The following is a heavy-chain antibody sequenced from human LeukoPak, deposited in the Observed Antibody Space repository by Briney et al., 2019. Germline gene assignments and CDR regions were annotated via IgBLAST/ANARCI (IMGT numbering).Heavy chain of an antibody. V-gene: IGHV4-59*11. CDR3: ARDTITAGTDY. CDR1: GGSISTHY. D-gene: IGHD6-13*01. J-gene: IGHJ4*02. CDR2: IYYSGST. Sequence: SETLSLTXTVSGGSISTHYWSWIRQPPGKGLEWIGYIYYSGSTNYDPSLKSRVAISVDTSKNQFSLKLSSVTAADTAVYDCARDTITAGTDYWGQGTLVTVSS.